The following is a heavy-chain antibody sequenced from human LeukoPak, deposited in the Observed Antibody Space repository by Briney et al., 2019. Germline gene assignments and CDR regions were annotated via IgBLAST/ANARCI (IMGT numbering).Heavy chain of an antibody. V-gene: IGHV3-30*18. CDR1: GFTFSSYG. D-gene: IGHD1-26*01. J-gene: IGHJ4*02. Sequence: GGSLRLSCAASGFTFSSYGMHWVRQAPGKGLEWVTIISHDGNSKYYADPVKGRFTISRDNSKNTLYLQMNSLRAEDTAVYYCAKDGLPYSGSRYYFDYWGQGTLVTVSS. CDR3: AKDGLPYSGSRYYFDY. CDR2: ISHDGNSK.